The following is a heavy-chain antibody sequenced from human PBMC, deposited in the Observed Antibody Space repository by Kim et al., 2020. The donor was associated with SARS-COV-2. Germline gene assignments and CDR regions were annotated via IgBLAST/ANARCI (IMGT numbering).Heavy chain of an antibody. V-gene: IGHV4-31*03. Sequence: SETLSLTCTVSGGSISSGGYYWSWIRQHPGKGLEWIGYIYYSGSTYYNPSLKSRVTISVDTSKNQFSLKLSSVTAADTAVYYCARWAVRGVPYFDYWGQGTLVTVSS. CDR1: GGSISSGGYY. J-gene: IGHJ4*02. D-gene: IGHD3-10*02. CDR3: ARWAVRGVPYFDY. CDR2: IYYSGST.